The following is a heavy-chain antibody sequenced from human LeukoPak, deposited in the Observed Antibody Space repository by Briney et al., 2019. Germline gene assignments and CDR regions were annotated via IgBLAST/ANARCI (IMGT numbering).Heavy chain of an antibody. CDR2: ISAYNGNT. V-gene: IGHV1-18*01. CDR3: AREIAAAGRYYFDY. CDR1: GYTFTSYG. Sequence: ASVKVSCKASGYTFTSYGISWVRQAPGQGLEWMGWISAYNGNTNYAQKLQGRVTMTTDTSTSTAYMELRSLRSDDPAVYYCAREIAAAGRYYFDYWGQGTLVTVSS. J-gene: IGHJ4*02. D-gene: IGHD6-13*01.